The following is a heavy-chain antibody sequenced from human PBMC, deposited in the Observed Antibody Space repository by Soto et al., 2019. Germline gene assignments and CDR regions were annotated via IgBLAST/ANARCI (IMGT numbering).Heavy chain of an antibody. J-gene: IGHJ5*02. CDR3: ARGSWAAAGWFDP. D-gene: IGHD6-13*01. CDR1: GYTSTTYD. V-gene: IGHV1-8*01. Sequence: VQLVQPGPELKKPGASGKFSCKAPGYTSTTYDINWVDQFQDKGLEWMGWMNPDSGSTGYAQKFQGRVTMTRNTPTSTAYMELSSLKSDDTAVYYCARGSWAAAGWFDPWGQGTLVTVSS. CDR2: MNPDSGST.